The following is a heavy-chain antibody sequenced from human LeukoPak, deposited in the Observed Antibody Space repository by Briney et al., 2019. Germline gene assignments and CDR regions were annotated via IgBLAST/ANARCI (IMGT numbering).Heavy chain of an antibody. CDR2: MNPNSGNT. Sequence: ASVKVSCKASGYTFTSYDINWVRQATGQGLEWMGWMNPNSGNTGYAQKFQSRVTMTRNTSISTAYMELSSLRSEDTAVYYCARGRIAAANAGCGYWGQEPWSPSPQ. CDR1: GYTFTSYD. D-gene: IGHD6-13*01. J-gene: IGHJ4*01. CDR3: ARGRIAAANAGCGY. V-gene: IGHV1-8*01.